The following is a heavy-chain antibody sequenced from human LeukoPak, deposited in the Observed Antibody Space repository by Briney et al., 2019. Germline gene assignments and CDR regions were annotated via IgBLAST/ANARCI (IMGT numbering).Heavy chain of an antibody. V-gene: IGHV1-69*13. CDR2: ILPIFGTS. Sequence: SVKVSCKASGGTFSSYVINWVRQAPGQGLEWVGGILPIFGTSIYSQQFQGRVTITADESTNTAYMELNRLRSDDTATYYCARAEDQGRYFDWLPGFDPWGQGTLVTVSS. CDR1: GGTFSSYV. D-gene: IGHD3-9*01. J-gene: IGHJ5*02. CDR3: ARAEDQGRYFDWLPGFDP.